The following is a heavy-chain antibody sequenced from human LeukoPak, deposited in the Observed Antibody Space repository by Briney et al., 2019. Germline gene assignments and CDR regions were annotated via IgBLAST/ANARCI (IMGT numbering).Heavy chain of an antibody. CDR2: IYYSGST. D-gene: IGHD3-3*01. CDR3: AREGRLTIFGVVIPYNWFDP. CDR1: GGSISSYY. V-gene: IGHV4-59*01. Sequence: SETLSLTCTVSGGSISSYYWSWIRQPPGEGLEWIGYIYYSGSTNYNPSLKSRVTISVDTSKNQFSLKLSSVTAADTAVYYCAREGRLTIFGVVIPYNWFDPWGQGTLVTVSS. J-gene: IGHJ5*02.